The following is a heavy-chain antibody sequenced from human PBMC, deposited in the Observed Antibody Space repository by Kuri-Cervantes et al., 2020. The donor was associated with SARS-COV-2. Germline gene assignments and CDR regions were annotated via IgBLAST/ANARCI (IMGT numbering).Heavy chain of an antibody. CDR2: IYYSGST. J-gene: IGHJ4*02. CDR3: VRRGGSDWDY. CDR1: GGSISSSSYY. Sequence: LSCTVSGGSISSSSYYCVWIRQPPGKCLEWIGSIYYSGSTYDNPSLKSRVTISVDTSKNQFSLKLSSVTAADTAVYYCVRRGGSDWDYWGQGTLVTVSS. V-gene: IGHV4-39*01. D-gene: IGHD1-26*01.